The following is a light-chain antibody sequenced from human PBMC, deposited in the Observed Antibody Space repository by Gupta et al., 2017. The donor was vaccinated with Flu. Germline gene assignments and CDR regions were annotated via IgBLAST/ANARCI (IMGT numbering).Light chain of an antibody. Sequence: SSVLTQPPSVSVAPGQTATIPCGGNDSGNKDVQGDQQKPGQAPVVVVYDDSDRPSGSPERFSGSNSANTATLTISRVEAGEEDDYYGQVCESRSDNQAVFGGGTKLTVL. CDR2: DDS. CDR3: QVCESRSDNQAV. CDR1: DSGNKD. J-gene: IGLJ3*02. V-gene: IGLV3-21*02.